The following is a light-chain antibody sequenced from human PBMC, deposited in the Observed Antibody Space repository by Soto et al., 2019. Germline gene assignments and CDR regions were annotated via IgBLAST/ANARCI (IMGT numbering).Light chain of an antibody. Sequence: NFMLTQPHSVSESPGKTVTISCTRSGGSIADNYVQWYQQRPGSSPTTVMYEDNVRPSGVPDRFSGSIDTSSNSASLTISGLKTEDEADYYCQSSEGCSSWVLGGGTKLTVL. V-gene: IGLV6-57*01. CDR1: GGSIADNY. CDR2: EDN. J-gene: IGLJ3*02. CDR3: QSSEGCSSWV.